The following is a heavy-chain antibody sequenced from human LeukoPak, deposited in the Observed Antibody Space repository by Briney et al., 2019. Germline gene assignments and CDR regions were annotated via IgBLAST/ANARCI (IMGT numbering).Heavy chain of an antibody. CDR2: INGDGGAI. Sequence: PGGSLRLSCAASGFTFSSYWMNWARQTPGKGLVWVSHINGDGGAINYADDVKGRFTISRDNAKSTLYLQMNSLRVEDTAVYYCVRDLPRTSGPWGQGTLVTVSS. D-gene: IGHD3-10*01. V-gene: IGHV3-74*01. J-gene: IGHJ5*02. CDR3: VRDLPRTSGP. CDR1: GFTFSSYW.